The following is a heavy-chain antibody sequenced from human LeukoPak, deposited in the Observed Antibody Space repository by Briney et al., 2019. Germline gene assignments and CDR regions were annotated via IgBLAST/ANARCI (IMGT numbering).Heavy chain of an antibody. CDR3: ARVRRVGATPFDY. V-gene: IGHV4-34*01. CDR1: GGSFSGYY. Sequence: PSETLSLTCAVYGGSFSGYYWSWLRQPPGKGLEWIGEINHSGSTNYNPSLKSRVTISLDTSKNQFSLKLSSVTAADTAVYYCARVRRVGATPFDYWGQGTLVTVSS. D-gene: IGHD1-26*01. J-gene: IGHJ4*02. CDR2: INHSGST.